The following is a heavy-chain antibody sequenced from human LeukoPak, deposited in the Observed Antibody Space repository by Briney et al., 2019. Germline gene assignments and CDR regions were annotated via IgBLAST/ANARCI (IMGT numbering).Heavy chain of an antibody. CDR3: ARGAYDILTGYGMDV. CDR1: GYSSTSYW. V-gene: IGHV5-51*01. Sequence: SGESLKISCKGSGYSSTSYWIGWVRQMPGKGLEWMGIIYPGDSDTRYSPSFQGQVTISADKSISTAYLQWSSLKASDTAMYYCARGAYDILTGYGMDVWGKGTTVTVPS. D-gene: IGHD3-9*01. CDR2: IYPGDSDT. J-gene: IGHJ6*04.